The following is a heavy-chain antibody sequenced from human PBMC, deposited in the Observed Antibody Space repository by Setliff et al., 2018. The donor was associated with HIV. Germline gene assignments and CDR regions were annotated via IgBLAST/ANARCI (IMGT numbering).Heavy chain of an antibody. D-gene: IGHD1-1*01. Sequence: GESLKISCKGSGYTFTSYWIGWVRQMPGKGLEWMGIIYPGDSDTRYSPSFQGQVTISADKSINTAFLQWSSLKASGTAMFYCARSDSANWYVDYWGQGTLVTVSS. CDR2: IYPGDSDT. V-gene: IGHV5-51*01. J-gene: IGHJ4*02. CDR1: GYTFTSYW. CDR3: ARSDSANWYVDY.